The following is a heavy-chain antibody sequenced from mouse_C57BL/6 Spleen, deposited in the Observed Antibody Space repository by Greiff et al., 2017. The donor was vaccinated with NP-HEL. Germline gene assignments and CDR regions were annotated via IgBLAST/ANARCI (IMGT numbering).Heavy chain of an antibody. Sequence: EVKVEESGPGLVKPSQSLSLTCSVTGYSITSGYYWNWIRQFPGNKLEWMGYISYDGSNNYNPSLKNRISITRDTSKNQFFLKLNSVTTEDTATYYCARDTTVVPFDYWGQGTTLTVSS. J-gene: IGHJ2*01. CDR2: ISYDGSN. CDR1: GYSITSGYY. CDR3: ARDTTVVPFDY. D-gene: IGHD1-1*01. V-gene: IGHV3-6*01.